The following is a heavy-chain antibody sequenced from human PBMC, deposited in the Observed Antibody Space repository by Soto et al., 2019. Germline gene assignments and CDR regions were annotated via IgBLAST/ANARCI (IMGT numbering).Heavy chain of an antibody. D-gene: IGHD3-10*01. J-gene: IGHJ5*02. CDR2: IYYSGST. Sequence: SETLSLTCTVSGGSISSYYWSWIRQPPGKGLEWIGYIYYSGSTNYNPSLKSRVTISVDTSKNQFSLKLSSVTAADTAVYYCARFRITMVRGVIKKSYNWFDPWGQGTLVTVSS. CDR1: GGSISSYY. V-gene: IGHV4-59*01. CDR3: ARFRITMVRGVIKKSYNWFDP.